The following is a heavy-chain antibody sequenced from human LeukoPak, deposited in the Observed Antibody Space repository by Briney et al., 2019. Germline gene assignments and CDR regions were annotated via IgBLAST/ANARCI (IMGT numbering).Heavy chain of an antibody. CDR3: ARAYSSSWYLNWFDP. J-gene: IGHJ5*02. Sequence: GGSLRLSCAASGFTFSSYAMHWVRQAPGKGLEWVAVISYDGSNKYYADSVKGRFTISRDNSKNTLYLQMNSLRAEDTAVYYCARAYSSSWYLNWFDPWGQGTLVTVSS. D-gene: IGHD6-13*01. V-gene: IGHV3-30*04. CDR2: ISYDGSNK. CDR1: GFTFSSYA.